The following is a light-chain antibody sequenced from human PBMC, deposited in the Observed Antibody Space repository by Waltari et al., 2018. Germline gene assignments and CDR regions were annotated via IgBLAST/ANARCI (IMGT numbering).Light chain of an antibody. CDR1: GSNIGNNY. V-gene: IGLV1-47*01. CDR2: RNH. J-gene: IGLJ1*01. Sequence: QSVLTQPPSASGSPGQRVTISCSGSGSNIGNNYVSWFQQLPGTAPKLLISRNHQRPSGVPDRFSGSKSGTSASLAISGLRSEDEADYYCAAWDDSLSGYVFGTGTQVTVL. CDR3: AAWDDSLSGYV.